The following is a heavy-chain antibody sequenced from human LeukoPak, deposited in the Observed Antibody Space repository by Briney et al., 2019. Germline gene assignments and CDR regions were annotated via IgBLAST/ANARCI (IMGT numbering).Heavy chain of an antibody. Sequence: QPGGSLRLSCAASGFIFNNYWMTWVRQAPGKGLEWVANIKQDGSVKYYVDSVKGRFTISRDNAKNSLYLQMNSLRAEDTAVYYCAKGGYYYGSGSLNWFDPWGQGTLVTVSS. D-gene: IGHD3-10*01. V-gene: IGHV3-7*03. CDR2: IKQDGSVK. CDR1: GFIFNNYW. CDR3: AKGGYYYGSGSLNWFDP. J-gene: IGHJ5*02.